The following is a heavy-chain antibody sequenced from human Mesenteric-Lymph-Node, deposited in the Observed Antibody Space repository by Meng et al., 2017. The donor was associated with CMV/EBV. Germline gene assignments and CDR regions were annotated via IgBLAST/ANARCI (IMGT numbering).Heavy chain of an antibody. V-gene: IGHV4-39*02. Sequence: GSLRLSCTVSGGSISSNIYYWGWIRQPPGKGLEWIGSISYIGSTYYNPSLKSRVTISVDTSKKQFSLKLNSVTAADTAVYYCARDQGYYYAMDVWGQGTTVTVSS. J-gene: IGHJ6*02. CDR2: ISYIGST. CDR1: GGSISSNIYY. CDR3: ARDQGYYYAMDV.